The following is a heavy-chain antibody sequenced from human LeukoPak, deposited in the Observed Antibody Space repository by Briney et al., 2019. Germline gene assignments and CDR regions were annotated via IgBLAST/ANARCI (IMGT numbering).Heavy chain of an antibody. CDR3: ARDLYSSSFWFDP. CDR2: ISSSSSYI. CDR1: GFTFSSYS. D-gene: IGHD6-6*01. Sequence: NPGRSLRLSCAASGFTFSSYSMNWVRQAPGKGLEWVSSISSSSSYIYYADSVKGRFTISRDNAKNSLYLQMNSLRAEDTAVYYCARDLYSSSFWFDPWGQGTLVTVSS. V-gene: IGHV3-21*04. J-gene: IGHJ5*02.